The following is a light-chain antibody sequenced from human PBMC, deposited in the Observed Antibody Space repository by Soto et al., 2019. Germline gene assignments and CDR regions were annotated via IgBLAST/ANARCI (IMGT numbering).Light chain of an antibody. J-gene: IGKJ5*01. Sequence: DIQMTQSPSSLSASVGDRVTITCRASQSISSYLNWYQQKPGKAPKLLIYAASSLQSGVPSRFSVSGSETAFTHSISSLQPEEFATYDCQQSYSTPQTFGQGTRLEIK. CDR2: AAS. V-gene: IGKV1-39*01. CDR3: QQSYSTPQT. CDR1: QSISSY.